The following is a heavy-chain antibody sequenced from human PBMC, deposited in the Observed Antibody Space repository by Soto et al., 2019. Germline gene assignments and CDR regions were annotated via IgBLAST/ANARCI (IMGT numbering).Heavy chain of an antibody. Sequence: EVQLLESGGGLVQPGGSLRLSCAASGFTFSSYAMSWVRQAPGKGLEWVSAISGSGGSTYYADSVKGRFTISRDNSKNTLYLQMNSLRAEDTAVYYCAKDWGFGWLDLASFGYFQHWGQGTLVTVSS. J-gene: IGHJ1*01. CDR1: GFTFSSYA. CDR2: ISGSGGST. CDR3: AKDWGFGWLDLASFGYFQH. V-gene: IGHV3-23*01. D-gene: IGHD6-19*01.